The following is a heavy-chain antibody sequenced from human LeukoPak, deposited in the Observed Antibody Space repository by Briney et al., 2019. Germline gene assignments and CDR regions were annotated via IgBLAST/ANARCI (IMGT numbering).Heavy chain of an antibody. Sequence: GGSLRLSCVASGFTFSDYYMSWIRQAPRKGLEWVSYISSSGSTIYYADSVKGRFTISRDNAKNSLYLQMNSLRAEDTAVYYCARIGASSWYEDYWGQGTLVTGSS. CDR2: ISSSGSTI. CDR3: ARIGASSWYEDY. D-gene: IGHD6-13*01. CDR1: GFTFSDYY. J-gene: IGHJ4*02. V-gene: IGHV3-11*01.